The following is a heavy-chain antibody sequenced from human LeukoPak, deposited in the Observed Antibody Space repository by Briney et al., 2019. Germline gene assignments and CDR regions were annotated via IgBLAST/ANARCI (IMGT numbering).Heavy chain of an antibody. CDR1: GFTFSSYW. CDR3: ARAEVGATWDTYAFDI. D-gene: IGHD1-26*01. CDR2: IKQDGSEK. Sequence: GGSLRLSCAASGFTFSSYWMSWVRQAPGKGLEWVANIKQDGSEKYYVDSVKGRFTISRDNAKNSLYLQMNSLRAEDTAVYYCARAEVGATWDTYAFDIWGQGTMVTVSS. V-gene: IGHV3-7*01. J-gene: IGHJ3*02.